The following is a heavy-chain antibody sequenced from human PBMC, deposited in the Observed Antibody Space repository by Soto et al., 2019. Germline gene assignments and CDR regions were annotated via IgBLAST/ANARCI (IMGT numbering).Heavy chain of an antibody. J-gene: IGHJ6*02. V-gene: IGHV6-1*01. CDR2: TYYRSKWYN. CDR1: GDSVSSNSAA. CDR3: ARDRSQGYYSHYYYGMDV. Sequence: PSQTLSLTCAISGDSVSSNSAASNWIRQSPSRGLEWLGRTYYRSKWYNDYAVSVKSRITINPDTSKNQFSLQLNSVTPEDTAVYYCARDRSQGYYSHYYYGMDVWGQGTTVTVS. D-gene: IGHD5-12*01.